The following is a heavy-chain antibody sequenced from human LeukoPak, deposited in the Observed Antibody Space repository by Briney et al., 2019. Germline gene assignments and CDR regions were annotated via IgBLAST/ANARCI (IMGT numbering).Heavy chain of an antibody. J-gene: IGHJ4*02. CDR3: ARAYYESSAYRHAVYFDY. CDR2: INPSGGST. D-gene: IGHD3-22*01. V-gene: IGHV1-46*01. CDR1: GYTFTSYY. Sequence: ASVKVSCKASGYTFTSYYIHWVRQAPGQGLEWVGIINPSGGSTTYGQKFQGRVTMTRDTSTSTAYMELSSLRSEDTAVYYCARAYYESSAYRHAVYFDYWGQGTLVTVSS.